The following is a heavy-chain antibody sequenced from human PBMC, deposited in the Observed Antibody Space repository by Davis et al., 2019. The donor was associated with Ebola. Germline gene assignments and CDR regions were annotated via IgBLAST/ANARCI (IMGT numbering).Heavy chain of an antibody. J-gene: IGHJ4*02. CDR1: GFMFSSYA. CDR2: ISSSSSYI. Sequence: GESLKISCSVSGFMFSSYAMHWVRQAPGKGLEWVSSISSSSSYIYYADSVKGRFTISRDNAKNSLYLQMNSLRAEDTAVYYCAKSLSDSDDYWGQGTLVTVSS. V-gene: IGHV3-21*01. CDR3: AKSLSDSDDY. D-gene: IGHD4/OR15-4a*01.